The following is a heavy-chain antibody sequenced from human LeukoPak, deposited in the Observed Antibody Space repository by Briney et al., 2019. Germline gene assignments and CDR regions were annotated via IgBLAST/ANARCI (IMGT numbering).Heavy chain of an antibody. CDR3: AREASYYYSSGSYNWFDP. V-gene: IGHV3-21*01. D-gene: IGHD3-10*01. J-gene: IGHJ5*02. Sequence: GGPLSLFCAASGFPFSSYSLLWLHQAPGKGREWVSSISSTRDYIYYADSVNGRFTISRDNAKNSLYLQMSSRRAEDTAVYYCAREASYYYSSGSYNWFDPWGQGTLVTVSS. CDR2: ISSTRDYI. CDR1: GFPFSSYS.